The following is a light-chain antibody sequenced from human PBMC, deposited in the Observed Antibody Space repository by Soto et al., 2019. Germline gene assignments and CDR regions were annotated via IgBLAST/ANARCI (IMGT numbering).Light chain of an antibody. CDR2: AAS. J-gene: IGKJ2*01. V-gene: IGKV1-9*01. CDR1: QDITNY. Sequence: QLTQSPSSLSASVGDRVTITCRASQDITNYLGWYQQRSGKAPRLLIYAASTLQRGVPSRFSGSGSGTDFTLTISSLQPGDFATYYCQHLTGTFGQGTTLEIK. CDR3: QHLTGT.